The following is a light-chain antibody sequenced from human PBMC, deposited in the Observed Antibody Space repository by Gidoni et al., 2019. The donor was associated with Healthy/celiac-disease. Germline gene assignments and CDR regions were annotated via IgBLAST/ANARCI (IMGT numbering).Light chain of an antibody. Sequence: IQMTPSPSSLSASVGDRVTITCQASQDISNYLNWYQQKPGKAPKLLIYDASNLETGVPSRFSGSGSGTDFTFTISSLQPEDIATYYCQQYDNLPRTFGQGTKVEIK. CDR1: QDISNY. V-gene: IGKV1-33*01. CDR2: DAS. CDR3: QQYDNLPRT. J-gene: IGKJ1*01.